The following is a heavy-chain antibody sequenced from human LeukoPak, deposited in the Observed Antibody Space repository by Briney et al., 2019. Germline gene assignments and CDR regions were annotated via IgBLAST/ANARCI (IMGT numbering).Heavy chain of an antibody. CDR2: IHHSGSA. CDR1: GASISSNW. Sequence: SGTLSLTCAVSGASISSNWWNWVRQPPGKGLEWIGEIHHSGSANYNPSLKSRVTISLDTSENHFSLRLSSVTAADTAVYYCARVTVLWFGESFDYWGQGTLVTVSS. J-gene: IGHJ4*02. V-gene: IGHV4-4*02. D-gene: IGHD3-10*01. CDR3: ARVTVLWFGESFDY.